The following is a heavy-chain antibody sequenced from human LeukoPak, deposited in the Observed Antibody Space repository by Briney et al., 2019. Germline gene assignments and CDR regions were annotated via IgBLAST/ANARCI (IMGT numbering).Heavy chain of an antibody. D-gene: IGHD5-12*01. CDR3: ARDHYSGS. CDR1: GFTFAHHW. V-gene: IGHV3-30-3*01. J-gene: IGHJ4*02. CDR2: ISYDGSNK. Sequence: GGSLRLSCVDSGFTFAHHWLSWVRQAPGKGLEWVAVISYDGSNKYYADSVKGRFTISRDNSKNTLYLQMNSLRAEDTAVYYCARDHYSGSWVQGTLVTVSS.